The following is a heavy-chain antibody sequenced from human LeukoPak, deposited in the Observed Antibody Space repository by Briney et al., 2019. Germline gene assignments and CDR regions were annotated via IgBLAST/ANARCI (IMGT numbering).Heavy chain of an antibody. CDR3: AREDERITIFGVNKDFDY. J-gene: IGHJ4*02. CDR1: GGSISSYY. CDR2: IYYSGST. D-gene: IGHD3-3*01. V-gene: IGHV4-59*12. Sequence: SETLSLTCTVSGGSISSYYWSWIRQPPGKGLEWIGYIYYSGSTNYNPSLKSRVTISVDTSKNQFSLKLSSVTAADTAVYYCAREDERITIFGVNKDFDYWGQGTLVTVSS.